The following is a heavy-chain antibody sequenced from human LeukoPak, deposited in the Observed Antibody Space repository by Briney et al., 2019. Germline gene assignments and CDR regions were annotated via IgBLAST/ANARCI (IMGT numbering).Heavy chain of an antibody. V-gene: IGHV3-21*01. J-gene: IGHJ4*02. D-gene: IGHD5-18*01. CDR2: ISSSSSYI. Sequence: GGSLRLSCAASGFTFSSYSMNWVRQAPGKGLEWVSSISSSSSYIYYADSVKGRFTISRDNAKNSLYLQMNSLRAEDTAVYYCAREGSYGYELDYWGQGTLVTVSS. CDR3: AREGSYGYELDY. CDR1: GFTFSSYS.